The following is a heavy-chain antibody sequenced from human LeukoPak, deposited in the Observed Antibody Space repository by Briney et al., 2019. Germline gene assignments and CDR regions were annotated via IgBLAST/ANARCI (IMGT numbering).Heavy chain of an antibody. D-gene: IGHD2-2*01. CDR2: IKQDGSEK. V-gene: IGHV3-7*01. CDR3: ARPLGGYCSSTSCYGVDY. Sequence: GGSLRLSCAASGFTFSSYWMSWVRQAPGKGPEWVANIKQDGSEKYYVDSVKGRFTISRDNAKNSLYLQMNSLRAEDTAVYYCARPLGGYCSSTSCYGVDYWGQGTLVTVSS. CDR1: GFTFSSYW. J-gene: IGHJ4*02.